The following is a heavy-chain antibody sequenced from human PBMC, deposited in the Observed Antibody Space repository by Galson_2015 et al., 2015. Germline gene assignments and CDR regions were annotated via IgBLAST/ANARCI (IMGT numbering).Heavy chain of an antibody. CDR3: ARQILDYDFWSGYYPTNFDY. D-gene: IGHD3-3*01. Sequence: SLRLSCAASEFTFSSYYMSWVRQAPGKGLERDSSISSTTTYIYYADSVKGRFTISRDNAKNSLYLQMNSLGAEDTAVYYCARQILDYDFWSGYYPTNFDYWGQGTLVTVSS. CDR1: EFTFSSYY. J-gene: IGHJ4*02. V-gene: IGHV3-21*01. CDR2: ISSTTTYI.